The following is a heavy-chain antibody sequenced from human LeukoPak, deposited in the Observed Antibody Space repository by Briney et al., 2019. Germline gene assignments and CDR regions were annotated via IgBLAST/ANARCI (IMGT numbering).Heavy chain of an antibody. J-gene: IGHJ4*02. Sequence: GGSLRLSCAASGFTFSDYYMSWIRQAPGKGLEWVSYISSSGSTIYYADSVKGRFTISRDNAKNSLYLQMNSLRAEDTAVYYCARDEDSSGWYKVQDYWGQGTLVTVSS. CDR3: ARDEDSSGWYKVQDY. CDR1: GFTFSDYY. D-gene: IGHD6-19*01. CDR2: ISSSGSTI. V-gene: IGHV3-11*04.